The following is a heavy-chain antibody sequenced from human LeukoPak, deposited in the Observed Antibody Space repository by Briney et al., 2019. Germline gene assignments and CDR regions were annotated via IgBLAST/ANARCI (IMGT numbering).Heavy chain of an antibody. D-gene: IGHD6-13*01. CDR1: GYIFTSYW. V-gene: IGHV5-51*03. J-gene: IGHJ1*01. CDR2: IYPGDSDT. CDR3: ASPGIAGEQGHFQH. Sequence: KPGESLKISCTGSGYIFTSYWIGWVRQMPGKGLEWVGIIYPGDSDTIYSPSFQGQVTISADKSISTAYLQWSSLKASDTAMYYCASPGIAGEQGHFQHWGQGTLVTVSS.